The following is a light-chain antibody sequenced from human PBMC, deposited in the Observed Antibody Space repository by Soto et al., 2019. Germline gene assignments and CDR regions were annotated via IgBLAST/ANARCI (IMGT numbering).Light chain of an antibody. CDR3: QSYDSGLRGSV. CDR2: GNS. Sequence: QSVLTQPPSVSGAPGQRVTISCTGSSSNIGAGYDVHWYQQLPGTAPKLLIYGNSNRPSGVPDRFSGSKSGTSASLAITGLQAEDEADYYCQSYDSGLRGSVFGGGTQLTVL. CDR1: SSNIGAGYD. V-gene: IGLV1-40*01. J-gene: IGLJ3*02.